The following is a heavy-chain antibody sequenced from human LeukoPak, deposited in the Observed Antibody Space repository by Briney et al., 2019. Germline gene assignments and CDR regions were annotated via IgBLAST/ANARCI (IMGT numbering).Heavy chain of an antibody. J-gene: IGHJ4*02. Sequence: GGSLRLSCAASGFTFDAYWMSWVRQAPGKGLEWVANVKQDGNEKYYVESVKGRFTIYRDNAKNSLYLQMNSLRADDTAVYYCARDPLTQNDYWGQGTLVAVSS. V-gene: IGHV3-7*01. CDR2: VKQDGNEK. CDR1: GFTFDAYW. CDR3: ARDPLTQNDY. D-gene: IGHD1-14*01.